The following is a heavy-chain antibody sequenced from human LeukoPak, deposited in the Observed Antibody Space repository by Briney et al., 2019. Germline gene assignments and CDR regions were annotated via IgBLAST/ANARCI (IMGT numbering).Heavy chain of an antibody. CDR2: IHSGGNT. Sequence: GGSLRPSCAASGFTVSNNYMSWVRQAPGKGLEWVSIIHSGGNTYYADSVKGRFTISRDNSKNTLYLQMNSLRVEDTAAYYCARANSATIPGADPWGQGTLVTVSS. CDR1: GFTVSNNY. V-gene: IGHV3-53*01. J-gene: IGHJ5*02. D-gene: IGHD1-26*01. CDR3: ARANSATIPGADP.